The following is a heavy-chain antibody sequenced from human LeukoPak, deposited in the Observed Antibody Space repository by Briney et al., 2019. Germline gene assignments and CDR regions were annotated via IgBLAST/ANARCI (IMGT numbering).Heavy chain of an antibody. CDR3: AREPFEAGLDY. Sequence: GGSLRLSCAASGFTFSSYSMNWVRQAPGKGLEWVSYISSRSSTIYYADSVKGRFTISRDNATNSLYLQMNSLRAEDTAVYYCAREPFEAGLDYWGQGTLVTVSS. CDR2: ISSRSSTI. V-gene: IGHV3-48*04. CDR1: GFTFSSYS. J-gene: IGHJ4*02. D-gene: IGHD6-19*01.